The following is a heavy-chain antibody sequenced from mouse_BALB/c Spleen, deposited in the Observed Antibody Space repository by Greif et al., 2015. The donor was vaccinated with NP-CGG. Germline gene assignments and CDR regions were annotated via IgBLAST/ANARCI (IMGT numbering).Heavy chain of an antibody. J-gene: IGHJ4*01. CDR2: IWGDGST. Sequence: QVQLKQSGPGLVAPSQSLSITCTVSGFSLTGYGVNWVRQPPGKGLEWLGMIWGDGSTDYNSALKSRLSISKDNSKSQVFLKMNSLQTDDTARYYCARDRGTVVAHYAMDYWGQGTSVTVSS. CDR3: ARDRGTVVAHYAMDY. D-gene: IGHD1-1*01. CDR1: GFSLTGYG. V-gene: IGHV2-6-7*01.